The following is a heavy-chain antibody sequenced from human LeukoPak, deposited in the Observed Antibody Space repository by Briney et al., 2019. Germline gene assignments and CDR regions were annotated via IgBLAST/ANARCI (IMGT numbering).Heavy chain of an antibody. D-gene: IGHD3-22*01. V-gene: IGHV4-30-4*01. CDR2: IYDSGST. J-gene: IGHJ4*02. Sequence: SETLSLTCTVSGGSISSGYYYWNWIRQPPGKGLEWIGNIYDSGSTYYNPSLKSRVTISVDTSKNQFSLKLSSVTAADTAVYCCARDPYYYDSRSYFWGQGILVTVSS. CDR3: ARDPYYYDSRSYF. CDR1: GGSISSGYYY.